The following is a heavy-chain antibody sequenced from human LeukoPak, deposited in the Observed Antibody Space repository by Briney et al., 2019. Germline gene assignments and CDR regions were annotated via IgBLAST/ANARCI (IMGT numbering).Heavy chain of an antibody. CDR1: GFTVSSNY. CDR3: ARGAYYYDSSGYYHLDY. V-gene: IGHV3-53*01. D-gene: IGHD3-22*01. CDR2: IYSGGST. Sequence: PGGSLRLSRAASGFTVSSNYMSWVRQAPGKGLEWVSVIYSGGSTYYADSVKGRFTTSRDNSKNTLYLQMNSLRAEDTAVYYCARGAYYYDSSGYYHLDYWGQGTLVTVSS. J-gene: IGHJ4*02.